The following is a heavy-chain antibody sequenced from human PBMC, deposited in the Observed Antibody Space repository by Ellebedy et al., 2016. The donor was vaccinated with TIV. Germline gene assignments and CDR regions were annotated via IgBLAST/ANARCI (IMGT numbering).Heavy chain of an antibody. CDR1: GFSFSSYG. V-gene: IGHV3-23*01. CDR3: AKGYMSPFDY. CDR2: ITNSGGGT. D-gene: IGHD2-2*02. J-gene: IGHJ4*02. Sequence: PGGSLRLSCAASGFSFSSYGMSRVRQAPGKGLEWVSAITNSGGGTYYADSVKGRFTISRDNSKNTFYLHMNSLRAEDTAVYYCAKGYMSPFDYWGQGTLVTVSS.